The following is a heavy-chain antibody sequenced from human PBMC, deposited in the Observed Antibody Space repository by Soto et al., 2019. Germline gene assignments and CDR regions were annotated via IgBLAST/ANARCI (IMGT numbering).Heavy chain of an antibody. D-gene: IGHD1-20*01. J-gene: IGHJ4*02. CDR1: GYSFPGYW. CDR3: ARRPGITGISDPFDY. CDR2: IYPGDSDT. Sequence: PGESLKISCQGSGYSFPGYWIAWVRQMPGKGLEWMGVIYPGDSDTRYNPSFQGQVTISADKSISTANLQWTSLKASDSANDYCARRPGITGISDPFDYWGQGTMVTVS. V-gene: IGHV5-51*01.